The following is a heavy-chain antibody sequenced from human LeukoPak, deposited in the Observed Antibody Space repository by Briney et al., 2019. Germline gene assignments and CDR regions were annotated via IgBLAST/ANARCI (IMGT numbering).Heavy chain of an antibody. D-gene: IGHD1-26*01. CDR3: ASWGEGALDN. V-gene: IGHV3-48*01. J-gene: IGHJ4*02. Sequence: GGSLRLSCAASGFTFSSYSMNWVRQAPGKGLEWISYISTSTTTIYYANSVKGRFTISRDNAKKSLYLQMDSLRVEDTGVYYCASWGEGALDNWGQGTLVTVSS. CDR1: GFTFSSYS. CDR2: ISTSTTTI.